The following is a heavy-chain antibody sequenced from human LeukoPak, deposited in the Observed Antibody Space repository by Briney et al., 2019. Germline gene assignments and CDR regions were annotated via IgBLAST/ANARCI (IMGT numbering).Heavy chain of an antibody. V-gene: IGHV3-21*01. Sequence: GGSLRLSCAASGFTFSSYSMNWVRQAPGKGLEWVSSISSSSSYIYYADSVKGRFTISRDNAKNSLYLQMNSLRAEDTAVYYCVRDEQWLVHAVDYWGQGTLVTVSS. CDR2: ISSSSSYI. CDR1: GFTFSSYS. CDR3: VRDEQWLVHAVDY. J-gene: IGHJ4*02. D-gene: IGHD6-19*01.